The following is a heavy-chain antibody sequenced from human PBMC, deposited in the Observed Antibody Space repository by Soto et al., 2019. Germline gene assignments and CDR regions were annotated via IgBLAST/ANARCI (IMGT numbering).Heavy chain of an antibody. CDR1: GFTFDDYA. CDR2: ISWNSGSI. D-gene: IGHD3-10*01. J-gene: IGHJ4*02. V-gene: IGHV3-9*01. CDR3: AKVSRLSRGVNNPLFDY. Sequence: GGSLRLSCAASGFTFDDYAMHWVRQAPGKGLEWVSGISWNSGSIGYADSVKGRFTISRDNAKNSLYLQMNSLRAEDTALYYCAKVSRLSRGVNNPLFDYWGQGTLVTVSS.